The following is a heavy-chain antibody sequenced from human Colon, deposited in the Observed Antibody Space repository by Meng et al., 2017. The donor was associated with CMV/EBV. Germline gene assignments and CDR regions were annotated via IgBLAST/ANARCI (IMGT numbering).Heavy chain of an antibody. Sequence: GGSLRLSCATSGFTFSSYWMHWVRQAPGKGLVWVSRVNSDGTSTSYADSVKGRFTISRDNAKNSLYLQMDSLRAADTAVYYCAKDRTVGGYTFGLDVWGQGTTVTVSS. CDR2: VNSDGTST. CDR1: GFTFSSYW. D-gene: IGHD5-12*01. CDR3: AKDRTVGGYTFGLDV. J-gene: IGHJ6*02. V-gene: IGHV3-74*01.